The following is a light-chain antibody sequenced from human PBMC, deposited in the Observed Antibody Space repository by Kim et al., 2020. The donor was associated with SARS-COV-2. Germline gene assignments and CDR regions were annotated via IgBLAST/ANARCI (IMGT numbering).Light chain of an antibody. CDR2: DAS. CDR3: QQRSSWPRT. V-gene: IGKV3-11*01. CDR1: QSISSS. J-gene: IGKJ2*01. Sequence: SSSPGERATLSCRASQSISSSVAWYHQQPGQAPRLLIYDASNRATGIPARFSGSGSGTDFTLSISSLEPEDFAVYYCQQRSSWPRTFGQGTKLEI.